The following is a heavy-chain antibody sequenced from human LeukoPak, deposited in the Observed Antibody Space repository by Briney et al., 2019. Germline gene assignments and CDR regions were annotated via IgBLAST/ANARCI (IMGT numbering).Heavy chain of an antibody. J-gene: IGHJ5*02. CDR2: IYYSGST. CDR3: ARDIGYGDYYNWFDP. D-gene: IGHD4-17*01. CDR1: GGSISSYY. V-gene: IGHV4-59*01. Sequence: PSETLSLTCTVSGGSISSYYWSWIRQPPGKGLEWIGYIYYSGSTNYNPSLKSRVTISVDTSKNQFSLKLSSVTAADTAVYYCARDIGYGDYYNWFDPWGQGTLVTVSS.